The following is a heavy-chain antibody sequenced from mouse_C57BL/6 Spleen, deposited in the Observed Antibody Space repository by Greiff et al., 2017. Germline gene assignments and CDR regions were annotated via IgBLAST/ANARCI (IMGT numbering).Heavy chain of an antibody. CDR1: GYTFTDYE. V-gene: IGHV1-15*01. CDR3: TAYCSNYFDY. J-gene: IGHJ2*01. D-gene: IGHD2-5*01. CDR2: IDPETGGT. Sequence: VHLVESGAELVRPGASVTLSCKASGYTFTDYEMHWVKQTPVHGLEWIGAIDPETGGTAYNQKFKGKDILTADKSSSTAYMELRSLTSEDSAVYYCTAYCSNYFDYWGQGTTLTVSS.